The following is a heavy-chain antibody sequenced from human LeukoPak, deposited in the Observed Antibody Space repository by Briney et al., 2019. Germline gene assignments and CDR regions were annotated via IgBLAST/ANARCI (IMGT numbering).Heavy chain of an antibody. CDR2: IYYSGST. CDR1: GGSISSGGYS. J-gene: IGHJ4*02. D-gene: IGHD3-22*01. Sequence: SQTLSLTCTVSGGSISSGGYSWSWIRQHPGKGLEWIGYIYYSGSTYYNPSLKSRVTIPVDTSKNQFSLKLSSVTAADTAVYYCASSFITTSDPLPFDYWGQGTLVTVSS. CDR3: ASSFITTSDPLPFDY. V-gene: IGHV4-31*03.